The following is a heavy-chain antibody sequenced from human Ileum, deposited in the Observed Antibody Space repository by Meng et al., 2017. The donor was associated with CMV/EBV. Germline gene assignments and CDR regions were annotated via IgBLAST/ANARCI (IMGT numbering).Heavy chain of an antibody. CDR2: INSDGTTT. CDR3: ARGNNYAMDV. D-gene: IGHD1/OR15-1a*01. V-gene: IGHV3-74*01. J-gene: IGHJ6*02. CDR1: GFTFSSYW. Sequence: GESLKISCAVSGFTFSSYWMHWVRQAPGQELVWVSRINSDGTTTKYADSVKGRFSISRDNAENTLYLQMNTLRAEDTAVYYCARGNNYAMDVWGQGTTVTVSS.